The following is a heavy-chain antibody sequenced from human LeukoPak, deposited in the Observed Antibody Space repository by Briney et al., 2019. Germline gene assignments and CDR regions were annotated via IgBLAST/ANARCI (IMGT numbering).Heavy chain of an antibody. J-gene: IGHJ4*02. Sequence: GGSLRLSCAASGFTFSSYAMSWVRQAPGKGLEWVSAISGSGGSTYYADSVKGRFTISRDNSKNTLYLQMNSLRAEDTAVYYCAKVGKPVLGYCSSTSCQYYFDYWGQGTLVTVSS. CDR3: AKVGKPVLGYCSSTSCQYYFDY. V-gene: IGHV3-23*01. CDR2: ISGSGGST. CDR1: GFTFSSYA. D-gene: IGHD2-2*01.